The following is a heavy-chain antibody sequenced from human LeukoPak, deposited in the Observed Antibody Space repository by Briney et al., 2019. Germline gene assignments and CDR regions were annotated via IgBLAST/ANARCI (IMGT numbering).Heavy chain of an antibody. D-gene: IGHD6-19*01. CDR2: IKQDGSEK. V-gene: IGHV3-7*01. CDR1: GFTFSSYS. Sequence: GGSLRLSCAASGFTFSSYSMNWVRQAPGKGLEWVANIKQDGSEKYYVDSVKGRFTISRDNAKNSLYLQMNSLRAEDTAVYYCARVGSGWYYFDYWGQGTLVTVSS. CDR3: ARVGSGWYYFDY. J-gene: IGHJ4*02.